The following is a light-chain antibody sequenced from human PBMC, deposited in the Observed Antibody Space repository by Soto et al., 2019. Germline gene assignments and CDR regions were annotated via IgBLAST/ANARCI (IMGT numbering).Light chain of an antibody. CDR1: QSVSSN. CDR2: GAS. CDR3: QQYDNWT. V-gene: IGKV3D-15*01. J-gene: IGKJ1*01. Sequence: EIVMTQSPATLSVSPGERVTLFCRASQSVSSNLAWYQQKPGQAPRLLIYGASTRATGIPARFSGSGSGTDFTLTIRSLQSEDFAVYYCQQYDNWTFGQGSKVEIK.